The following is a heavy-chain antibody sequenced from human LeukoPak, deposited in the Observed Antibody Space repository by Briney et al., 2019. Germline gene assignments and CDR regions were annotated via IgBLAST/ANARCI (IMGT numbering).Heavy chain of an antibody. J-gene: IGHJ4*02. CDR2: ISSSSSTI. CDR1: GFTFSSYR. Sequence: GGSLRLSCAAFGFTFSSYRMNWVRRAPGKGREGVYYISSSSSTIYYADSVKGRFTISRDNAKNSLYLQMNSLRAEDTAVYYCARALKRITMIVDLDYWGQGTLVTVSS. CDR3: ARALKRITMIVDLDY. V-gene: IGHV3-48*04. D-gene: IGHD3-22*01.